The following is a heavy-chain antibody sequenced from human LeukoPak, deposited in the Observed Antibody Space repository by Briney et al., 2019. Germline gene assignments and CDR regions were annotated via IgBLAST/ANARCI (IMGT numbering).Heavy chain of an antibody. CDR1: GGSLSSYY. Sequence: PSETLSLTCTVSGGSLSSYYWSWIRQPAGKGLEWIGRIYTSGSTNYNPSLKSRVTMSVDTSKNQFSLKLSSVTAADTAVYYCARDYGARYSSILDYWGQGTLVTVSS. CDR3: ARDYGARYSSILDY. CDR2: IYTSGST. V-gene: IGHV4-4*07. J-gene: IGHJ4*02. D-gene: IGHD6-13*01.